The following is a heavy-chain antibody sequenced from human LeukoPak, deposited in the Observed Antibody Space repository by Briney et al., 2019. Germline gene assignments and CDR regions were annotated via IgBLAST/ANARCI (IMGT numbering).Heavy chain of an antibody. J-gene: IGHJ4*02. V-gene: IGHV4-59*01. CDR1: GGSISSYY. Sequence: SETLSLTCTVSGGSISSYYWSWIRQPPGKGLEWIGYIHYSGSTNYNPSLKSRVTISVDTSKNQFSLKLSSVTAADTAVYYCARDLSYGDHRFDYWGQGTLVTVSS. CDR3: ARDLSYGDHRFDY. CDR2: IHYSGST. D-gene: IGHD4-17*01.